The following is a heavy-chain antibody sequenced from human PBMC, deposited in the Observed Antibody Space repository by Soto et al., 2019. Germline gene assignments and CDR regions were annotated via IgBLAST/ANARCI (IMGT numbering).Heavy chain of an antibody. D-gene: IGHD2-15*01. CDR1: GFAFSTYW. CDR3: ARDLGGYCSPTNCHMALY. V-gene: IGHV3-7*01. J-gene: IGHJ4*02. CDR2: IKLDGSEK. Sequence: PGGSLRLSCAASGFAFSTYWMSWVRQAPGKGLEWVANIKLDGSEKNYVDSVKGRFTISRDNAKNSLYLQMNSLRVEDTAVYYCARDLGGYCSPTNCHMALYWGKGALVTVSS.